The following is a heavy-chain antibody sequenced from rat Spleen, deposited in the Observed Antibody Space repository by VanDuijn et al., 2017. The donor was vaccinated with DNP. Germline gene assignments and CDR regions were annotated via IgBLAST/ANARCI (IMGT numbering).Heavy chain of an antibody. V-gene: IGHV5-29*01. CDR2: ISYDGSST. Sequence: EVQLVESGGGLGQPGRSLKLSCAASGFTFSNYGMAWVRQAPTKGLEWVATISYDGSSTWYRDSVKGRFTISRDNAKSTLYLQMDSLRSEDTATYYCARHEATEGIDFDYWGQGVMVTVSS. D-gene: IGHD1-11*01. J-gene: IGHJ2*01. CDR1: GFTFSNYG. CDR3: ARHEATEGIDFDY.